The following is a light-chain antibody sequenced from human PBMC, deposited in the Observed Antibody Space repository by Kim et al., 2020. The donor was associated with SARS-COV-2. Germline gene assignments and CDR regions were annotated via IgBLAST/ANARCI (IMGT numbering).Light chain of an antibody. V-gene: IGLV2-14*04. CDR1: GSDVGGYNY. Sequence: GQSFTISCTGTGSDVGGYNYVSWYQQHPGKAPKLMIYDVSKRPSGVSNRFSGSKSGNTASLTISGLQAEDEADYYCSSYKSSSTWVFGGGTQLTVL. CDR3: SSYKSSSTWV. J-gene: IGLJ3*02. CDR2: DVS.